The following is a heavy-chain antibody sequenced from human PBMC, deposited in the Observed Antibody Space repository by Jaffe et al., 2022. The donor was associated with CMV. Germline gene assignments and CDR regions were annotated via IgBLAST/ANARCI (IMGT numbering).Heavy chain of an antibody. D-gene: IGHD1-26*01. Sequence: EVQLVESGGGLVKPGGSLRLSCAASGFTFSSYSMNWVRQAPGKGLEWVSSISSSSSYIYYADSVKGRFTISRDNAKNSLYLQMNSLRAEDTAVYYCARDTVGELLRGDWFDPWGQGTLVTVSS. V-gene: IGHV3-21*01. CDR3: ARDTVGELLRGDWFDP. CDR2: ISSSSSYI. J-gene: IGHJ5*02. CDR1: GFTFSSYS.